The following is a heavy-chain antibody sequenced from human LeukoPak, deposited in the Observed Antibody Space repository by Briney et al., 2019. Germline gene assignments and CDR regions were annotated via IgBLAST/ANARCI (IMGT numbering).Heavy chain of an antibody. CDR2: IYQEGNEK. J-gene: IGHJ3*02. D-gene: IGHD6-19*01. CDR1: RFTFSTYC. Sequence: GGSLRLSCAASRFTFSTYCMNWVRQSPGKGLEWLGNIYQEGNEKYYVDYAKGRFTLTRDNAKNSLYLQMNSLRAEDTAVYYCARDYPVAGRSAYDIWGQGTMVTVSS. CDR3: ARDYPVAGRSAYDI. V-gene: IGHV3-7*01.